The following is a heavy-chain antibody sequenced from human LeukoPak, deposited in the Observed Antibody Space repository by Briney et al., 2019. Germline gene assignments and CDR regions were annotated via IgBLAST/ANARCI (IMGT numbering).Heavy chain of an antibody. J-gene: IGHJ4*02. CDR2: MSAYNGNT. CDR1: GYTFTRYG. CDR3: ARGDDFWSGYND. D-gene: IGHD3-3*01. Sequence: ASVKVSFKASGYTFTRYGTSAVREAPGQGLEWMGWMSAYNGNTNYAQKLQGRVTMTTDTSTSTAYMELKSLTRDDTAVNYRARGDDFWSGYNDWRQGTLVTVSS. V-gene: IGHV1-18*01.